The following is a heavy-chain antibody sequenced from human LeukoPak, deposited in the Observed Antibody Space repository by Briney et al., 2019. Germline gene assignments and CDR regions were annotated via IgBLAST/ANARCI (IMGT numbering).Heavy chain of an antibody. D-gene: IGHD3-22*01. J-gene: IGHJ4*02. CDR3: ARLPMTRNYFDY. V-gene: IGHV5-10-1*01. Sequence: GESLKISCKASGYSFTNYWICWVRQMPGKGLEWMGRIDPSDSYTNYSPSFQGHVTISADKSVNTAYLQWSSLRASDTAMYYCARLPMTRNYFDYCGQGTLVTVPS. CDR2: IDPSDSYT. CDR1: GYSFTNYW.